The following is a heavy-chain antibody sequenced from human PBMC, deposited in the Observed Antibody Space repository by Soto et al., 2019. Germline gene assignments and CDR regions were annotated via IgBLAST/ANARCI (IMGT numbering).Heavy chain of an antibody. D-gene: IGHD3-22*01. J-gene: IGHJ6*02. CDR1: GYSLSSYG. CDR3: ARGGYYDSSGSRNYHYYGMNV. Sequence: ASVKVSCKASGYSLSSYGINWVRQAPGQGLEWLGWISPYDGNTKYAQILQGRVSMTTDTSTKTAYMEVRSLRSDDTAVYYCARGGYYDSSGSRNYHYYGMNVWGQGTTVT. V-gene: IGHV1-18*01. CDR2: ISPYDGNT.